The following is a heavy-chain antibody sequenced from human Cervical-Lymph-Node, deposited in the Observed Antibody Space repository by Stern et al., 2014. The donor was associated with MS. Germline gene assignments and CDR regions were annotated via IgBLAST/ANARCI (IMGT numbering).Heavy chain of an antibody. J-gene: IGHJ4*02. V-gene: IGHV5-51*01. Sequence: VQLVQSGAELIRPGESLKISCKGSGYQFSIYWIAWGCQMPGKGLEWRGIMYLGDSETRSSPSFQGQVPISADKSTSTAYLQWSSLNASDTAMYFCARQTTAWASDVWGQGTLVTVSS. CDR1: GYQFSIYW. CDR2: MYLGDSET. D-gene: IGHD1-14*01. CDR3: ARQTTAWASDV.